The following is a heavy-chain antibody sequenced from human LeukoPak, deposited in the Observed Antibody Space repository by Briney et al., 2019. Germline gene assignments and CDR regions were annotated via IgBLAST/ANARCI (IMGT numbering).Heavy chain of an antibody. CDR3: ARDLEVPAATYWTLKNYYYYGMDV. CDR2: ISSSSSYI. Sequence: GGSLRLSCAASGFTFSSYSMNWVRQAPGKGLEWVSSISSSSSYIYYADSVKGRSTISRDSAKNSLYLQMNSLRAEDAAVYYCARDLEVPAATYWTLKNYYYYGMDVWGQGTTVTVSS. D-gene: IGHD2-2*01. V-gene: IGHV3-21*01. J-gene: IGHJ6*02. CDR1: GFTFSSYS.